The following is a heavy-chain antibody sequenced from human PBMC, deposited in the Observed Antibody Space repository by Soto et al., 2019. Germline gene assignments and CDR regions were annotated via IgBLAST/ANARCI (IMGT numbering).Heavy chain of an antibody. CDR1: GFKFDEYG. D-gene: IGHD2-8*02. Sequence: EVQLVASGGGLVQPGRSLTLTCGASGFKFDEYGMIWVRQAPGKGLEWVSGISWNSGTIGYADSEKGRFTVSRDKAKNSLYLQMSSLRAEDTVLYYCAKSTGGTANGMDVWGQGTTVTVSS. V-gene: IGHV3-9*01. J-gene: IGHJ6*02. CDR2: ISWNSGTI. CDR3: AKSTGGTANGMDV.